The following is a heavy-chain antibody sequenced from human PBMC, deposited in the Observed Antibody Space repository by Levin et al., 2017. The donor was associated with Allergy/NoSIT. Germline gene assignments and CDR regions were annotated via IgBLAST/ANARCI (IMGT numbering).Heavy chain of an antibody. Sequence: GESLKISCKGSGYRFSSYWIGWVRQMPEKGLEWMGIIYPGDSDTRYNPSFQGQVTISADKSISTAYLQWSSLKASDTAMYYCARPIDWLSFNDAFDIWGQGTVVTVSS. CDR1: GYRFSSYW. V-gene: IGHV5-51*01. CDR2: IYPGDSDT. D-gene: IGHD3-9*01. J-gene: IGHJ3*02. CDR3: ARPIDWLSFNDAFDI.